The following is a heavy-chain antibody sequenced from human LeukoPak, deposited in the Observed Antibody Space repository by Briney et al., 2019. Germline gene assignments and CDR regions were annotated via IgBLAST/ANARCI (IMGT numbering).Heavy chain of an antibody. D-gene: IGHD3-3*01. J-gene: IGHJ6*02. CDR3: ARDRSFFWSGYPKTYGMDV. CDR2: ISSSSSYI. CDR1: GFTFSSYS. Sequence: GGSLRLSCAASGFTFSSYSMNWVRQAPGKGLEWVSSISSSSSYIYHADSVKGRFTISRDNAKNSLYLQMNSLRAEDTAVYYCARDRSFFWSGYPKTYGMDVWGQGTTVTVSS. V-gene: IGHV3-21*01.